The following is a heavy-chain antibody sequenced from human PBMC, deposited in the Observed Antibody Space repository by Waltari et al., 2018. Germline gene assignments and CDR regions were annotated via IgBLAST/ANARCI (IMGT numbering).Heavy chain of an antibody. J-gene: IGHJ4*02. CDR2: IKEDGSAQ. V-gene: IGHV3-7*01. Sequence: EVQVMESGGGLVQPGGSLRLSCAPSGFAFSISWISWLCQAPGQGLEWVANIKEDGSAQCYLDSIRGHFTSSRDNPKNPLFLQPNSLSGEDTAVYFCARATNHAFDNWGQGTLVTVSS. CDR1: GFAFSISW. CDR3: ARATNHAFDN.